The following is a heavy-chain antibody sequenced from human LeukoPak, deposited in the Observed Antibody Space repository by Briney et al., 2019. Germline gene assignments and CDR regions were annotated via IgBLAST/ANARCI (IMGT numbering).Heavy chain of an antibody. Sequence: GGSLRLSCAASGCIFDDYVMYWVRQAAGKGLEGVSLISGDGGSTYFTDSVKGRFTISRDNRKNSLYLQMDSLRTEDTALYYCAKTMGYSSGWYEFGGMDVWGQGTTVTVSS. J-gene: IGHJ6*02. CDR1: GCIFDDYV. D-gene: IGHD6-19*01. V-gene: IGHV3-43*02. CDR2: ISGDGGST. CDR3: AKTMGYSSGWYEFGGMDV.